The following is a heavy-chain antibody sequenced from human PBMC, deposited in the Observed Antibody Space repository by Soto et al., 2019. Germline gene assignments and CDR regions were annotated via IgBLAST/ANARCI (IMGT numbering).Heavy chain of an antibody. Sequence: QVQLVQSGAEVKKPGASVKVSCKASAYTFTSYGISWVRQAPGQGLEWMGWISTNNGNANSAQKFQDRVTMTTDTSPRTAYMELRSLRSDDTAVYYCARILEGTFDYWGQGALVTVSS. V-gene: IGHV1-18*01. CDR3: ARILEGTFDY. CDR2: ISTNNGNA. CDR1: AYTFTSYG. J-gene: IGHJ4*02.